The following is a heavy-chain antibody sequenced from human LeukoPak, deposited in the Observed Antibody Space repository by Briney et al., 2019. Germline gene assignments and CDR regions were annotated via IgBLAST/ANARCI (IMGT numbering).Heavy chain of an antibody. V-gene: IGHV1-18*01. CDR1: GYTFTSYG. CDR3: AREQGGCSYGYY. CDR2: INTHKGNT. Sequence: ASVKVSCKTFGYTFTSYGVSWVRQAPGQGLEWMGWINTHKGNTNYAQKFQDRVTMTTDTSTSTAYMELRTLRSDDTAVYYCAREQGGCSYGYYWGQGTLVTVSS. D-gene: IGHD5-18*01. J-gene: IGHJ4*02.